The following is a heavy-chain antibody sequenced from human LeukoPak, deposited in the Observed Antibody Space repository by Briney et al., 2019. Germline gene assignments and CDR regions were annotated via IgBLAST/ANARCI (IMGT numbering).Heavy chain of an antibody. Sequence: GGSLRLSCADSGFLFSDFIDHTMVWVRQAPGKGLEWVSYISSSSTSISYADSVRGRFSISRDNAQRSLYLHMNSLRAEDTAVYYCAREPPLYYYDYVWGSPRPDYWGQGTLVTVSS. CDR1: GFLFSDFIDHT. J-gene: IGHJ4*02. CDR2: ISSSSTSI. V-gene: IGHV3-21*01. CDR3: AREPPLYYYDYVWGSPRPDY. D-gene: IGHD3-16*01.